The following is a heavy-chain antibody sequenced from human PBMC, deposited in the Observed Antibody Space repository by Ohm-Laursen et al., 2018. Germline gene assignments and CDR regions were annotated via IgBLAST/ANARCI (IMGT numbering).Heavy chain of an antibody. CDR2: TSSSGSTI. D-gene: IGHD1-26*01. CDR3: ARVSKQWELLLDGFDI. Sequence: GSLRLSCAASGFTFSSYAMSWVRQAPGKGLEWVSYTSSSGSTIYYADSVKGRFTISRDNAKNSLYLQMNSLRAEDTAVYYCARVSKQWELLLDGFDIWGQGTMVTVSS. V-gene: IGHV3-11*01. CDR1: GFTFSSYA. J-gene: IGHJ3*02.